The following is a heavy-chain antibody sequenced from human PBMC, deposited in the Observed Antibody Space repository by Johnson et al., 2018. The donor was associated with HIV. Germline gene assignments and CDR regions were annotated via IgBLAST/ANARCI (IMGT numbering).Heavy chain of an antibody. Sequence: VQLVESGGGVVQPGGSLRLSCAASGFTVSSNYMSWVRQAPGKGLVWVSRMNADGKSTTYADSVKGRFTISRDNAKNTLYLQMNSLRAEDTAVYYCAREQELIGERAFDIWGQGTMVTVSS. CDR1: GFTVSSNY. V-gene: IGHV3-74*01. D-gene: IGHD6-13*01. J-gene: IGHJ3*02. CDR3: AREQELIGERAFDI. CDR2: MNADGKST.